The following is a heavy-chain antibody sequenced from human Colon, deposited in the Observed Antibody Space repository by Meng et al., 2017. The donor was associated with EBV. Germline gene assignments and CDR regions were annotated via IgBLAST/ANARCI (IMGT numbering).Heavy chain of an antibody. Sequence: EVHLVEAGGCLVHPGESFGLPLAASGFSFRGYWMHWVRQAPGKGLAWVSRINGDGSGTTYADSVKGRFSISRDNAKNTLYLQMNSLRAEDTATYYCARDDASEFDWGQGTLVTVSS. D-gene: IGHD3-10*01. CDR2: INGDGSGT. J-gene: IGHJ4*02. V-gene: IGHV3-74*03. CDR3: ARDDASEFD. CDR1: GFSFRGYW.